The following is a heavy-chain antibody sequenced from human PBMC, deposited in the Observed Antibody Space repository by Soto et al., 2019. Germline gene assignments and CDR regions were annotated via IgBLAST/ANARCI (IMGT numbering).Heavy chain of an antibody. D-gene: IGHD3-16*02. CDR3: ARGYYDYIWGSYRLNYYFDY. V-gene: IGHV4-39*01. CDR1: GGSISSSSYY. J-gene: IGHJ4*02. Sequence: QLQLQESGPGLVKPSETLSLTCTVSGGSISSSSYYWGWIRQPPGKGLEWIGSIYYSGSTYYNPSLQSRVTLSVDTSKNQFSLKLSSVTAADTAVYYCARGYYDYIWGSYRLNYYFDYWGQGTLVTVSS. CDR2: IYYSGST.